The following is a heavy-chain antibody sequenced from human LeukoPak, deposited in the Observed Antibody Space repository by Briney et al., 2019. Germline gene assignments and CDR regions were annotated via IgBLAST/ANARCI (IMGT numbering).Heavy chain of an antibody. CDR3: GREVPGGATILDC. V-gene: IGHV3-7*04. Sequence: PGGTLRLLCAASGFTFSRYWMSWVRQAPGKGLEWVDNIKEDGSVKKYVDSVKGRYTISRDNGRNSLYLQMNSLRADDTAVDYCGREVPGGATILDCWGQGTLVTVSS. J-gene: IGHJ4*02. CDR1: GFTFSRYW. D-gene: IGHD1-26*01. CDR2: IKEDGSVK.